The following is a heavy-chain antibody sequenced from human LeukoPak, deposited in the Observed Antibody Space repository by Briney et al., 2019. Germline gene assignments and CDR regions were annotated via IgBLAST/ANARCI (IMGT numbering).Heavy chain of an antibody. D-gene: IGHD1-26*01. CDR1: GFTFSSYA. CDR2: ISYDGSNK. CDR3: ARQRATRVKFDY. V-gene: IGHV3-30*04. Sequence: GSLRLSCAASGFTFSSYAMSWVRQAPGKGLEWVAVISYDGSNKYYADSVKGRFTISRDNSKNTLYLQMNSLRAEDTAVYYCARQRATRVKFDYWGQGTLVTVSS. J-gene: IGHJ4*02.